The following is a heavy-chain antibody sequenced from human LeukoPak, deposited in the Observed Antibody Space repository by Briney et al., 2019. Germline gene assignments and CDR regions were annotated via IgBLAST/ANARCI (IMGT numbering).Heavy chain of an antibody. CDR1: GGSISSGDYY. D-gene: IGHD5-24*01. J-gene: IGHJ4*02. CDR3: AGSDGYNYNVY. V-gene: IGHV4-30-4*01. Sequence: SETLSLTCTVSGGSISSGDYYWSWIRQPPGKGLEWIGYIYYSGSTYYNPSLKSRVTISVGTSKNQFSLKLSSVTAADTAVYYCAGSDGYNYNVYWGQGTLVTVSS. CDR2: IYYSGST.